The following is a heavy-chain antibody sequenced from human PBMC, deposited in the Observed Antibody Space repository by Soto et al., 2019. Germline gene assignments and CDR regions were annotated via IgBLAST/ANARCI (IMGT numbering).Heavy chain of an antibody. CDR2: TYQSGSA. V-gene: IGHV4-30-2*06. J-gene: IGHJ6*02. Sequence: QLQLQESGSGLVKPSQTLSLTCTVSGGSISSGGYSWTWIRQSPGKGLEWIGYTYQSGSAFYNPSLKSRVTRSVDRSKNQFSLNLTSVTAADTAVYYCARDYYGMDVWCQGTTVTVSS. CDR1: GGSISSGGYS. CDR3: ARDYYGMDV.